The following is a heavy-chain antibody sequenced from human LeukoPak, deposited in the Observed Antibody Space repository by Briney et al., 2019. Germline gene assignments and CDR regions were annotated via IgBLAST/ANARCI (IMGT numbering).Heavy chain of an antibody. V-gene: IGHV4-59*01. CDR2: IYDSGST. CDR3: AASGTYYNWFDP. J-gene: IGHJ5*02. CDR1: GDSISSYY. D-gene: IGHD1-26*01. Sequence: SETLSLTCTVSGDSISSYYWNWIRQSPGKGLEWIGYIYDSGSTNYNPSLKSRVTISVDTSKHHFSLNLRSATAADTAVYYCAASGTYYNWFDPWGQGTLVIVSS.